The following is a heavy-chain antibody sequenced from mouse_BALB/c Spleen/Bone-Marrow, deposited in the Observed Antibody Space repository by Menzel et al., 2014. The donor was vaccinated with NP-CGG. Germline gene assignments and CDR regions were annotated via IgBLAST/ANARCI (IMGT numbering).Heavy chain of an antibody. J-gene: IGHJ3*01. D-gene: IGHD1-2*01. CDR1: GYTFTSYW. CDR3: ARRGYSYGFAY. V-gene: IGHV1-69*02. Sequence: VQLQQSGAELVKPGAPVKLSCKASGYTFTSYWMNWVKQRPGRGLEWIGRIDPSDSETHYNQKFKDKATLTVDKSSSTAYIQLSSLTSEDSAVYYCARRGYSYGFAYWGQGTLVTVSA. CDR2: IDPSDSET.